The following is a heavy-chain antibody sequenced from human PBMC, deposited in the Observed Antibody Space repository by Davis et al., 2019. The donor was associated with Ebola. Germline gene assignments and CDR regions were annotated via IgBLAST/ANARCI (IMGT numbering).Heavy chain of an antibody. J-gene: IGHJ4*02. D-gene: IGHD6-19*01. Sequence: PGGSLRLSCTVSGGSISSSSYYWGWIRQPPGKGLEWIGSIYYSGSTYFNPSLKSRLTLSVDTSRNQFSLELTSVTTADTAIYYCARNSSGFGHFDYWGQGILIIVSS. CDR3: ARNSSGFGHFDY. V-gene: IGHV4-39*07. CDR2: IYYSGST. CDR1: GGSISSSSYY.